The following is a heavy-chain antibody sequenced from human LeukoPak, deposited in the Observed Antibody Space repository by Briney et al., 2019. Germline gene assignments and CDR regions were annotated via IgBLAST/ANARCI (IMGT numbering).Heavy chain of an antibody. Sequence: SETLSLTCAVYGGSFSGYYWSWIRQPPGKGLEWIGEINHSGSTNYNPSLKSRVTISVDTSKNQFSLKLSSVTAADTAVYYCARYVWGSYPTFEDYWGQGALVTVSS. V-gene: IGHV4-34*01. CDR1: GGSFSGYY. CDR3: ARYVWGSYPTFEDY. CDR2: INHSGST. J-gene: IGHJ4*02. D-gene: IGHD3-16*02.